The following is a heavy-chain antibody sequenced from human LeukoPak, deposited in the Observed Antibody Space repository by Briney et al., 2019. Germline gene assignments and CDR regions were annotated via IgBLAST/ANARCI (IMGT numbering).Heavy chain of an antibody. CDR2: IKQDGSEK. V-gene: IGHV3-7*01. Sequence: GALRLSCAASGFTFSSYWMSWVRQAPGKGLEWVANIKQDGSEKYYVDSVKGRFTISRDNAKNSLYLQMNSLRAEDTAVYYCALLAVADPIDYWGQGTLVTVSS. CDR1: GFTFSSYW. D-gene: IGHD6-19*01. CDR3: ALLAVADPIDY. J-gene: IGHJ4*02.